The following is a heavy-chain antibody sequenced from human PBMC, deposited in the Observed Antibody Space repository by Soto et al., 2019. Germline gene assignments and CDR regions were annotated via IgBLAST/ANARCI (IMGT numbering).Heavy chain of an antibody. V-gene: IGHV4-59*01. CDR2: INYSGNT. J-gene: IGHJ6*02. Sequence: PSETLSLTCTVSGGSISTYYWTWVRQPPRKGLEWIGYINYSGNTNYNPSLKSRVTISVDTSRNQFSLKVNSVSAADTAVYYCARFPSLRYYYYGLDVWGPGTMVT. CDR3: ARFPSLRYYYYGLDV. CDR1: GGSISTYY. D-gene: IGHD1-20*01.